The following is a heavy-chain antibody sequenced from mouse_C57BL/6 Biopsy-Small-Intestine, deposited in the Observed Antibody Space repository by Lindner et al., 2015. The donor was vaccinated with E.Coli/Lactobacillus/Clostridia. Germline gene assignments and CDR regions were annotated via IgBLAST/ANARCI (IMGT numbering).Heavy chain of an antibody. CDR3: ATTYGNYGVYFDY. CDR1: GYSFTGYF. Sequence: VQLQESGPELVKPGDSVKISCKASGYSFTGYFMNWVMQSHGKSLEWIGRFNPYNGDSFYNQKFKGKATLTVDKSSSTAHMELRSLTSEDSAVYYCATTYGNYGVYFDYWGQGTTLTVSS. CDR2: FNPYNGDS. V-gene: IGHV1-20*01. D-gene: IGHD2-10*02. J-gene: IGHJ2*01.